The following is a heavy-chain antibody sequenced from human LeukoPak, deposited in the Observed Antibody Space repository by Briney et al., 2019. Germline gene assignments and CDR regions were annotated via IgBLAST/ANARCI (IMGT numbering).Heavy chain of an antibody. CDR3: AREIVAGTFDY. J-gene: IGHJ4*02. Sequence: TTGGSLRLSCAASGFTFSDYYMSWIRQAPGKGLEWVSDISSSGHIISYADSVRGRFTISRDNSKNSLYLQMNSLRAEDTAVYYCAREIVAGTFDYWGQETLLTDSS. D-gene: IGHD6-19*01. CDR2: ISSSGHII. CDR1: GFTFSDYY. V-gene: IGHV3-11*01.